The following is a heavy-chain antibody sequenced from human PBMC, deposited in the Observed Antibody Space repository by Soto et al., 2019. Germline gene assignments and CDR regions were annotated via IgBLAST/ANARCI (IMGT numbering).Heavy chain of an antibody. V-gene: IGHV1-3*01. CDR3: ARGKGMEENYYYYGMDV. Sequence: GASLKVSCKASGYSFSTHSIHWVRQAPGQGLEWMGWINGGNGNTKYSQKFRDRVTITRDASASTGYMELSSLRSEDTAVYYCARGKGMEENYYYYGMDVWGQWTTVTVSS. D-gene: IGHD1-1*01. J-gene: IGHJ6*02. CDR2: INGGNGNT. CDR1: GYSFSTHS.